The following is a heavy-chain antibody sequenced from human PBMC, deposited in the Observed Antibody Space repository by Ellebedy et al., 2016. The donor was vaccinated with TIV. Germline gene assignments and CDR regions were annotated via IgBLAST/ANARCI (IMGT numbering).Heavy chain of an antibody. CDR1: GFTFSRYA. J-gene: IGHJ4*02. CDR3: AKGKGGGSDSSAPRYYFDY. Sequence: PGGSLRLSCAASGFTFSRYAIGWVRQAPGKGLEWVSTISNTGSRTYYADSVEGRFIISRDNSKKTLYLQMNSLRAEDTAVYYCAKGKGGGSDSSAPRYYFDYWGLGTLVTVSS. V-gene: IGHV3-23*01. D-gene: IGHD3-22*01. CDR2: ISNTGSRT.